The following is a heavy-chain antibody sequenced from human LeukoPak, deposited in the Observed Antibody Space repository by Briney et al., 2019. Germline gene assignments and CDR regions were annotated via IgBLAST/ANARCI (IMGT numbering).Heavy chain of an antibody. CDR3: ASTSGSSPSGAFDI. V-gene: IGHV1-24*01. CDR2: INPEDGET. CDR1: GYTLTELS. J-gene: IGHJ3*02. D-gene: IGHD1-26*01. Sequence: GAXXKVSCKVSGYTLTELSMNWVRQAPGKGLEWMGGINPEDGETIYAQKFQGRVTMTEDTSKNTAYMEMSSLRSEDTAVYDCASTSGSSPSGAFDIWGQGTMVTLSS.